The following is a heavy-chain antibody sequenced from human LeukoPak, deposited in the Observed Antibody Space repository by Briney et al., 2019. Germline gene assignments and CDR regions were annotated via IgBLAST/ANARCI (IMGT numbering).Heavy chain of an antibody. CDR3: AREDEGELKSIDY. CDR1: GFTFSSYA. D-gene: IGHD1-26*01. CDR2: ISYDGSNK. V-gene: IGHV3-30-3*01. J-gene: IGHJ4*02. Sequence: GGSLRLSCAASGFTFSSYAMHWVRQAPGKGLEWVAVISYDGSNKYYADSVKGRFTISRDNSKNTLYLQMNSLRAEDTAVYYCAREDEGELKSIDYWGQGTLVTVSS.